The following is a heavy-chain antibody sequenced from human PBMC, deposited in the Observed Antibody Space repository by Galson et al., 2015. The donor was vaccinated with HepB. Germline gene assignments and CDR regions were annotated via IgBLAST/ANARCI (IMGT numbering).Heavy chain of an antibody. Sequence: TLSLTCTVSGGSISSGGYYWSWIRQHPGKGLEWIGYIYYSGSTYYNPSLKSRVTISVDTSKNQFSLKLSSVTAADTAVYYCARVLLWFGDLPGWFDPWGQGTLVTVSS. J-gene: IGHJ5*02. CDR1: GGSISSGGYY. D-gene: IGHD3-10*01. CDR2: IYYSGST. V-gene: IGHV4-31*03. CDR3: ARVLLWFGDLPGWFDP.